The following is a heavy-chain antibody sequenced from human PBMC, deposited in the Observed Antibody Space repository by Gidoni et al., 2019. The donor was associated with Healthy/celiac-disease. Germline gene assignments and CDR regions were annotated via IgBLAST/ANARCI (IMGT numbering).Heavy chain of an antibody. CDR3: ARARYQLLAFDY. CDR1: GFTFSSYS. D-gene: IGHD2-2*01. CDR2: ISRSSSYI. Sequence: EVQLVESGGGLVKPGGSLRLSCAASGFTFSSYSMNWVRQAPVKWLEWVSSISRSSSYIYYADSVKGRFTISRDNANNSLYLQMNSLRAEDTAVYYCARARYQLLAFDYWGQGTLVTVSS. J-gene: IGHJ4*02. V-gene: IGHV3-21*01.